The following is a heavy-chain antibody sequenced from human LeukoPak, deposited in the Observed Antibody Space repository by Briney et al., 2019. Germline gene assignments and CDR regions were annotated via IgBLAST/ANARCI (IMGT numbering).Heavy chain of an antibody. CDR3: AREGSGSYYNEIAYYYYYMDV. D-gene: IGHD3-10*01. V-gene: IGHV4-4*07. Sequence: SETLSLTCTVSGGSISSYYWSWIRQPAGKGLEWIGRIYTSESTNYNPSLKSRVTMSVDTSKNQFSLKLSSVTAADTAVYYCAREGSGSYYNEIAYYYYYMDVWGKGTTVTVSS. CDR1: GGSISSYY. J-gene: IGHJ6*03. CDR2: IYTSEST.